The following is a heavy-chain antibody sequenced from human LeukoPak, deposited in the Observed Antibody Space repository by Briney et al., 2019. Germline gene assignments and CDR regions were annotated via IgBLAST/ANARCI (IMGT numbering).Heavy chain of an antibody. CDR1: GFTFSSYA. D-gene: IGHD6-13*01. V-gene: IGHV3-30-3*01. CDR2: ISYDGSNK. CDR3: AKDPHSSSWYPRGFDP. J-gene: IGHJ5*02. Sequence: PGRSLRLSCAASGFTFSSYAMHWVRQAPGKGLEWVAVISYDGSNKYYADSVKGRFTISRGNSKNTLYLQMNSLRAEDTAVYYCAKDPHSSSWYPRGFDPWGQGTLVPVSS.